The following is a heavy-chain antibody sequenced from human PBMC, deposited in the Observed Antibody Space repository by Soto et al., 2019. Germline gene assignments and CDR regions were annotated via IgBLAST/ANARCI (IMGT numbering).Heavy chain of an antibody. CDR1: GFTFTSYA. CDR3: AKAELETLTYFDY. V-gene: IGHV3-23*01. J-gene: IGHJ4*02. CDR2: LTSSGGST. Sequence: GGSLRLSCAASGFTFTSYAMSWVRQAPGKGLEWVSTLTSSGGSTYYADSVKGRFTISRDNSKNTLFLQMNSLRAEDAAVYYCAKAELETLTYFDYWGQGTLVTVSS. D-gene: IGHD1-1*01.